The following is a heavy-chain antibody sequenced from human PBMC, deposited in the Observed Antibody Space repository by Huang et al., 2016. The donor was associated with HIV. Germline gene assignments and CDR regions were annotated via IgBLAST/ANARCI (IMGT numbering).Heavy chain of an antibody. D-gene: IGHD6-13*01. CDR3: VHRLRYGKWYVDY. V-gene: IGHV2-5*02. CDR2: IYWDNEE. Sequence: QITLKESGPTLVKPTQTLTLTCTFSGFSLTSSGVAVGWIRQPPGKALEWLALIYWDNEERFSPSLKTRLTITKDTPKNEVVLTMTNIDPVDTATYYCVHRLRYGKWYVDYWGQGVLVTVSS. CDR1: GFSLTSSGVA. J-gene: IGHJ4*02.